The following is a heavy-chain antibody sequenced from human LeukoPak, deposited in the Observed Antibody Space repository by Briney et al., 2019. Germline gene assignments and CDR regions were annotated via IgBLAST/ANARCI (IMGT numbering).Heavy chain of an antibody. CDR3: TKGDGGWYPIDY. J-gene: IGHJ4*02. Sequence: GGSLRLSCAASGFTFKEYGMSWVRQAPGKGLEWVSTINENDRNTHYADSVQGRFTISRDNSKNTLLLQMNSLRVDDTALYYCTKGDGGWYPIDYWGQGTLVIVSS. CDR2: INENDRNT. CDR1: GFTFKEYG. V-gene: IGHV3-23*01. D-gene: IGHD6-19*01.